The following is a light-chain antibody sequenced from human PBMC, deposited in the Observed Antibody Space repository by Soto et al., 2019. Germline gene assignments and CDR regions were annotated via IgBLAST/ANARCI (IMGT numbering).Light chain of an antibody. J-gene: IGKJ1*01. Sequence: DIQMTQSPSTLSASVGDRVVITCRASQIITTWLAWYQQKPGKAPKLLIYDASSLESGVPSRFSGSGSGTEFTLTISRLQPDGFATYYCQQYNDYWTFGQGTKVDIK. CDR1: QIITTW. CDR2: DAS. V-gene: IGKV1-5*01. CDR3: QQYNDYWT.